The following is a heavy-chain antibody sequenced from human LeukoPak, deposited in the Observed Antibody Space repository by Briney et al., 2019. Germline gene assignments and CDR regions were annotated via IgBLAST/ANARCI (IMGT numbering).Heavy chain of an antibody. CDR1: GFTVSNTY. V-gene: IGHV3-53*01. CDR3: ARVMYSSSWYGDAFDI. Sequence: GGSLRLSCAASGFTVSNTYMSWVRQAPGKGLEWVSLIYSGGGTYSADSVKGRFTISRDISKNTLYLQMNSLRAEDTAVYYCARVMYSSSWYGDAFDIWGQGTMVTVSS. D-gene: IGHD6-13*01. CDR2: IYSGGGT. J-gene: IGHJ3*02.